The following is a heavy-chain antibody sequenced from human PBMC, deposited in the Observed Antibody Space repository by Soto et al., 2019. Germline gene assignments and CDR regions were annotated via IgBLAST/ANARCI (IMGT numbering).Heavy chain of an antibody. CDR2: IYYSGST. V-gene: IGHV4-4*02. CDR1: SGSISSSNW. D-gene: IGHD3-22*01. Sequence: SETLSLTCAVSSGSISSSNWWSWVRQPPGKGLEWIGEIYYSGSTYYNPSLKSRVTISVDKSKNQFSLKLSSVTAADTAVYYCARAAAITMIVVVPSGYFDYWGQGTLVTVSS. CDR3: ARAAAITMIVVVPSGYFDY. J-gene: IGHJ4*02.